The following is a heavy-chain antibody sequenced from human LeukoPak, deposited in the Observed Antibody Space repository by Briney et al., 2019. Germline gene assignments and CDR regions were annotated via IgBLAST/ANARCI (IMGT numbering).Heavy chain of an antibody. Sequence: SQTLSLTCTVSGGSISSGGYYWSWIRQPPGKGLEWIGYIYYTGSTNYNSSLKSRVTISVDTSKNQFSLKLSSVTAADTAVYYCAATQKGIAAAVIDYWGQGTLVTVSS. CDR3: AATQKGIAAAVIDY. CDR2: IYYTGST. J-gene: IGHJ4*02. CDR1: GGSISSGGYY. D-gene: IGHD6-13*01. V-gene: IGHV4-61*08.